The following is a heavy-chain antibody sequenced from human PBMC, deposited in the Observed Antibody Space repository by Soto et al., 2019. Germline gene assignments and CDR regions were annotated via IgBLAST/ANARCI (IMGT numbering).Heavy chain of an antibody. CDR3: ARDHSSSYYYYGMDV. V-gene: IGHV4-34*01. J-gene: IGHJ6*02. Sequence: SETLSLTCAVYGGSFSGYYWSWIRQPPGKGLEWIGEINHSGSTNYNPSLKSQVTISVDTSKNQFSLKLSSVTAADTAVYYCARDHSSSYYYYGMDVWGQGTTVT. CDR1: GGSFSGYY. CDR2: INHSGST.